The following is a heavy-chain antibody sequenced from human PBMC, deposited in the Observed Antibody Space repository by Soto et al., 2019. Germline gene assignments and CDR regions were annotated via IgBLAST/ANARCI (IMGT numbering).Heavy chain of an antibody. CDR3: ARDRRPGAAPWQEYFQY. Sequence: QVLLVESGGGVVQPGRSLRLSCAASGFIFSNYAMQWVRQAPGKGLEWVAAISYDGNEQYYADSVKGRFTISRDNSKLYLQMNSLRGDDTAVYHCARDRRPGAAPWQEYFQYWGQGTRVTVSS. D-gene: IGHD6-13*01. CDR2: ISYDGNEQ. V-gene: IGHV3-30-3*01. CDR1: GFIFSNYA. J-gene: IGHJ1*01.